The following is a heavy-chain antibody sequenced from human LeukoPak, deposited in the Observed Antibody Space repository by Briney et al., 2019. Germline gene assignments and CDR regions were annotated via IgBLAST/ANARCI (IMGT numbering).Heavy chain of an antibody. D-gene: IGHD3-10*01. J-gene: IGHJ6*02. CDR1: GFTFSSYA. CDR2: ISYDGSNK. Sequence: PGGSLRLSCAASGFTFSSYAMHWVRQAPGKGLEWVAVISYDGSNKYYADSVKGRFTISRDNSKNTLYLQMNSLRAEDTAVYYCASRSSSGLHYYYGMDVWGQGTTVTVSS. CDR3: ASRSSSGLHYYYGMDV. V-gene: IGHV3-30-3*01.